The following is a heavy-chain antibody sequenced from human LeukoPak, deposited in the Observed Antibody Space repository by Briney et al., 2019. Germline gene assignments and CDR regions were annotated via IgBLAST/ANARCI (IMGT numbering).Heavy chain of an antibody. J-gene: IGHJ6*04. CDR1: GFTLSGSA. D-gene: IGHD6-19*01. CDR3: TAMIAVARLEEDV. V-gene: IGHV3-73*01. CDR2: IRSKANSYAT. Sequence: GGSLRLSCAASGFTLSGSAMHRVRQASGKGLEWVGRIRSKANSYATAYAASVKGRFTISRDDSKNTAYLQMNSLKTEDTAVYYCTAMIAVARLEEDVWGKGTTVTVSS.